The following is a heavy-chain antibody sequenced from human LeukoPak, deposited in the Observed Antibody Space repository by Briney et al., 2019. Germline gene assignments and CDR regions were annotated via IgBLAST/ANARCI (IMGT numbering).Heavy chain of an antibody. D-gene: IGHD3-9*01. CDR2: IFYSGST. CDR1: SGSISTSNYY. J-gene: IGHJ4*02. CDR3: ARVTGYTIEDYFDY. Sequence: SETLSLTCTVSSGSISTSNYYWGWVRQPPGKALEWIGNIFYSGSTYYSPSLKSRVTISLDTSRNQFSLKLRSVTAADTAVYYCARVTGYTIEDYFDYWGQGTLVTVSS. V-gene: IGHV4-39*07.